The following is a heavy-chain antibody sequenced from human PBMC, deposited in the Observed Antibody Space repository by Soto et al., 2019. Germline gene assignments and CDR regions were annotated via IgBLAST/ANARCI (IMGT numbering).Heavy chain of an antibody. V-gene: IGHV4-59*01. Sequence: SETLSLTCTVPGGSISSSYWSWIRQPPGKGLEWIGYIYYTGTTYYSPSLKSRVIISVGASKNQFSLKLSSVTAADTAVYYCARDFWFEELSGGYYHYAMDVWGRGTTVTVSS. D-gene: IGHD3-10*01. CDR2: IYYTGTT. CDR1: GGSISSSY. J-gene: IGHJ6*02. CDR3: ARDFWFEELSGGYYHYAMDV.